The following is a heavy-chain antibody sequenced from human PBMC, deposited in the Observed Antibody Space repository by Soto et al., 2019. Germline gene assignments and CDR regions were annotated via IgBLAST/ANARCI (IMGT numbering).Heavy chain of an antibody. CDR1: GFTFSSYA. J-gene: IGHJ4*02. D-gene: IGHD3-22*01. Sequence: GGSLRLSCAASGFTFSSYAMHWVRQAPGKGLEWVAVISYDGSNKYYADSVKGRFTISRDNSKNTLYLQMNSLRAEDTAVYYCARDPCVYDSSGYLFDYWGQGTLVTVSS. CDR3: ARDPCVYDSSGYLFDY. CDR2: ISYDGSNK. V-gene: IGHV3-30-3*01.